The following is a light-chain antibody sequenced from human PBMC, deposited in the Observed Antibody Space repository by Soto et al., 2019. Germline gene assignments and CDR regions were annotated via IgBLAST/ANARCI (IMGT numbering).Light chain of an antibody. CDR3: QQYNNWPQT. CDR2: GAS. J-gene: IGKJ1*01. CDR1: QSVSSN. Sequence: EIVMTQSPATLSVSPGKISTLSCRASQSVSSNLAWYQQKPGQAPRLLIYGASTRATGIPARLSGSGSGTEFTLTISSLKSEDFAVYYCQQYNNWPQTFGQGTKVDIK. V-gene: IGKV3-15*01.